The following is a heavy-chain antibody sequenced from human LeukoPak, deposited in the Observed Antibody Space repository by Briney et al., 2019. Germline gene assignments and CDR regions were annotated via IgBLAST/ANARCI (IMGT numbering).Heavy chain of an antibody. D-gene: IGHD3-22*01. Sequence: GASLTVSCKASGYTFTGSYIHWVRQTPGQGLEWMGWINPNSGGTNYAQKFQGRVTMTRDTSISTAYMELSRLRSDDTAVYYCARGKGITMIVAHWGHGPLVTVSS. J-gene: IGHJ4*01. CDR2: INPNSGGT. CDR3: ARGKGITMIVAH. CDR1: GYTFTGSY. V-gene: IGHV1-2*02.